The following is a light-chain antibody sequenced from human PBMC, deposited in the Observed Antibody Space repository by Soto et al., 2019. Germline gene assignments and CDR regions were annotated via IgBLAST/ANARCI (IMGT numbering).Light chain of an antibody. CDR3: LQGTHWPWT. CDR1: QSLVDSDGNTY. CDR2: KVS. V-gene: IGKV2-30*01. J-gene: IGKJ1*01. Sequence: DVVVTQSPLALPVTLGQPASISCRSTQSLVDSDGNTYLTWLQQRPGQSPRRLIYKVSNRDSGVPDRFSGSGSGTDFTLKISGVEAEDVRVYYCLQGTHWPWTLGQGTQVEIK.